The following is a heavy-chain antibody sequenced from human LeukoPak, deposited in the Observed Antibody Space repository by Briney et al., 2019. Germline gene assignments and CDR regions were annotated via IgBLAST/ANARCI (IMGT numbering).Heavy chain of an antibody. J-gene: IGHJ2*01. Sequence: SETLSLTCTVSGGSISSSSYYWGWLRQLPGKGLEWIGYIYYSGSTNYNPSLKSRVTISVVTSKNQFSLKLTSVTAADTAVYYCARALSISSGWWYFDLWGRGTLVTVSS. V-gene: IGHV4-61*05. CDR3: ARALSISSGWWYFDL. CDR2: IYYSGST. CDR1: GGSISSSSYY. D-gene: IGHD6-19*01.